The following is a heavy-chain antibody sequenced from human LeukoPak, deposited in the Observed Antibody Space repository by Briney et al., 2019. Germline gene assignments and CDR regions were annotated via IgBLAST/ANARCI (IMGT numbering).Heavy chain of an antibody. CDR3: AREDCTNTKCFGGDDY. V-gene: IGHV3-21*06. CDR2: ISGSGRSM. Sequence: PGGSLRLSCVASGFTFNSYAMSWVRQDPGKGLEWVSSISGSGRSMDYADSVKGRFTISRYNSKNSLYLQMNSLKADDTAVYYCAREDCTNTKCFGGDDYWGQGTLVTVSS. D-gene: IGHD2-8*01. J-gene: IGHJ4*02. CDR1: GFTFNSYA.